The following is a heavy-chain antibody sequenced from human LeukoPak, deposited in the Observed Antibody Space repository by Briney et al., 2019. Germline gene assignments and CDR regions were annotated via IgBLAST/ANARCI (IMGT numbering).Heavy chain of an antibody. D-gene: IGHD3-10*01. J-gene: IGHJ5*02. Sequence: PGGSLRLSCAASGFTFSDYHMSWIRQAPGKGLKWVSYISSSGSTIYYADSVKGRFTISRDNAKNSLYLQMNSLRADDTAVYYCARDPFTMVRGVPNWFDPWGQGTLVTVSS. V-gene: IGHV3-11*01. CDR3: ARDPFTMVRGVPNWFDP. CDR2: ISSSGSTI. CDR1: GFTFSDYH.